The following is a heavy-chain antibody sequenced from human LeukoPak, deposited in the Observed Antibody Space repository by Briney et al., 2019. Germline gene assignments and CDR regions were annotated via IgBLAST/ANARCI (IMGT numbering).Heavy chain of an antibody. CDR2: FYSSEST. V-gene: IGHV4-4*07. Sequence: SETLSLTCTVSGDSISSYFWSWIRQPAGKGLEWIGRFYSSESTNYNPSLKSRVTMSVDTSKNQFSLKLSSVTAAGTAVYYCARQYSSKFDYWGQGIMVTVSS. D-gene: IGHD6-13*01. J-gene: IGHJ4*02. CDR3: ARQYSSKFDY. CDR1: GDSISSYF.